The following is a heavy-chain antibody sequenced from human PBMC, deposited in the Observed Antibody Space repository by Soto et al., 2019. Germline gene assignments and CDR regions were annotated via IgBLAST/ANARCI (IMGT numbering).Heavy chain of an antibody. CDR2: ISSSSSTI. CDR1: GFTISSYS. J-gene: IGHJ5*02. D-gene: IGHD1-26*01. V-gene: IGHV3-48*02. Sequence: EVQLVESGGGLVQPGGSLRLSCAASGFTISSYSMNWVRQAPGKGLEWVSYISSSSSTIYYADSVKGRFTISRDNAKNSLYLQRNSLRDEYTAVYYCAREGGSLNWFDPWGQGTLVTVSS. CDR3: AREGGSLNWFDP.